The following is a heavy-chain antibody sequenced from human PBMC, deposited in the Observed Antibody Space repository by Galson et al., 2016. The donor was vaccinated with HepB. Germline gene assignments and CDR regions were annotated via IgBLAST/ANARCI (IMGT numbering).Heavy chain of an antibody. D-gene: IGHD1-14*01. V-gene: IGHV3-23*01. CDR3: ALITPYYFDY. J-gene: IGHJ4*02. Sequence: SLRLSCAASGFTFNFYAMTWVRQAPGEGLAWVSAISHSGDSTYYADSVKGRFTISRDNSKNTLYLQINSLTSVDTAVYYCALITPYYFDYWGQGTLVTVSS. CDR1: GFTFNFYA. CDR2: ISHSGDST.